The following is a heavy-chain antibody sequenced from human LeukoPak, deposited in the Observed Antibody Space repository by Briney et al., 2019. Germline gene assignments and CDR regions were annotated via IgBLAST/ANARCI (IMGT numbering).Heavy chain of an antibody. V-gene: IGHV4-39*07. CDR3: ARPLYSSGWYL. CDR1: GGSISSGSYY. D-gene: IGHD6-19*01. Sequence: SETLSLTCTVSGGSISSGSYYWGWIRHPPGKGLEWIGSIYYSGSTYYNPSLKSRVTISVDTSKNQFSLKLSSVTAADTAVYYCARPLYSSGWYLWGQGTLVTVSS. J-gene: IGHJ4*02. CDR2: IYYSGST.